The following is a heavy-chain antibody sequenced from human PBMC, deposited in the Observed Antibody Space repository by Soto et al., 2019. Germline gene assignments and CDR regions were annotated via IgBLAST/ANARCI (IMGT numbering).Heavy chain of an antibody. Sequence: QVQLVESGGGVVQPGRSLRLSCAASGFTFSSYGMHWVRQAPGKGLEWVAVIWDDGSNKYYADSVKGRFTISRDNSKNTLYLQMNSLRAEDTAVYYCARGERSSSGCLDYWCQGTLVTVSS. CDR3: ARGERSSSGCLDY. J-gene: IGHJ4*02. CDR2: IWDDGSNK. CDR1: GFTFSSYG. D-gene: IGHD3-22*01. V-gene: IGHV3-33*01.